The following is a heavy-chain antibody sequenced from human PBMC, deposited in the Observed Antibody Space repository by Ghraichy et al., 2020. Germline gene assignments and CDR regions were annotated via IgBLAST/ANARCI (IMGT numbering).Heavy chain of an antibody. J-gene: IGHJ4*02. V-gene: IGHV3-21*01. CDR3: ARGMYSDGQFDY. CDR2: ITATSAYI. D-gene: IGHD5-18*01. Sequence: GVLRLSCAASGFYFSDYSMNWVRQAPGKGLEWVSSITATSAYIYYADSVKGRFTISRDNAKESLYLQMNSLGDEDTAVYYCARGMYSDGQFDYWGQGALVTVSS. CDR1: GFYFSDYS.